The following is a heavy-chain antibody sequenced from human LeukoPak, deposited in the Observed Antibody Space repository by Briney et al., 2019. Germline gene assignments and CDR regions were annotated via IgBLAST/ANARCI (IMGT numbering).Heavy chain of an antibody. CDR2: ISWNSGRV. D-gene: IGHD3-10*01. J-gene: IGHJ6*03. V-gene: IGHV3-9*01. Sequence: PGGSLRLSRAASGFTFDDYAMHWVRQAPGKGLEWVSGISWNSGRVAYADSVKGRFTISRDNAKNSLYLQMNSLRAEDTAVYYCARNLRWFGELYYYYYYMDVWGKGTTVTISS. CDR3: ARNLRWFGELYYYYYYMDV. CDR1: GFTFDDYA.